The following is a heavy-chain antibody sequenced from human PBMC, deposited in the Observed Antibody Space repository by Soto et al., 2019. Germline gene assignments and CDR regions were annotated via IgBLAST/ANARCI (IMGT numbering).Heavy chain of an antibody. V-gene: IGHV1-2*02. CDR3: ARDWDIVVVPAAIRWRGWFDP. D-gene: IGHD2-2*02. J-gene: IGHJ5*02. Sequence: VSVKVSCKASGYTFTGYYMHWVRQAPGQGLEWMGWINPNSGGTNYAQKFQGRVTMTRDTSISTAYMELSRLRSDDTAVYYCARDWDIVVVPAAIRWRGWFDPWGQGTLVTVSS. CDR1: GYTFTGYY. CDR2: INPNSGGT.